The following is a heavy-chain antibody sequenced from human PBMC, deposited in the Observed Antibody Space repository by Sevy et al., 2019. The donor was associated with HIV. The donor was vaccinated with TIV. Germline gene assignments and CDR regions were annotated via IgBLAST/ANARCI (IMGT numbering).Heavy chain of an antibody. CDR2: IIPIFGTA. J-gene: IGHJ4*02. V-gene: IGHV1-69*13. D-gene: IGHD1-26*01. CDR1: GGTFSSYA. CDR3: AGGGGVGATTTPDS. Sequence: ASVKVSCKASGGTFSSYAISWVRQAPGQGLEWMGVIIPIFGTANYAQKFQGRVTITADESTSTAYMELTSLKSDDTAVYYCAGGGGVGATTTPDSWGQGTLVTVSS.